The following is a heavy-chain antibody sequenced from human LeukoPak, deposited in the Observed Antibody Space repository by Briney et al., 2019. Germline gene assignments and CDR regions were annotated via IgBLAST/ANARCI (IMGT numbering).Heavy chain of an antibody. V-gene: IGHV3-74*01. CDR1: EFTFSSFW. D-gene: IGHD3-16*01. CDR3: ARVRMGDDFNPFDY. J-gene: IGHJ4*02. CDR2: INSDGSET. Sequence: PGGSLRLSCAASEFTFSSFWIYWVRHAPGKGLVWVSRINSDGSETIYADSVKGRFTISRDNAKNTLYLQMNSLRAEDTAVYYCARVRMGDDFNPFDYGGQGTLVTVSS.